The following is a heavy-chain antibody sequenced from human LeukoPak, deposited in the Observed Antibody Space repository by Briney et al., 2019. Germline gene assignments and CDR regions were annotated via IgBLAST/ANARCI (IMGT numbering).Heavy chain of an antibody. CDR1: GYSFTSYW. Sequence: GESPKISCKGSGYSFTSYWIGWVRQMPGKGLEWMGIIYPGDSDTRYSPSFQGQITISADKSISTAYLQWSSLKASDTAMYYCASSIVATTYDAFDIWGQGTMVTVSS. V-gene: IGHV5-51*01. CDR2: IYPGDSDT. CDR3: ASSIVATTYDAFDI. D-gene: IGHD5-12*01. J-gene: IGHJ3*02.